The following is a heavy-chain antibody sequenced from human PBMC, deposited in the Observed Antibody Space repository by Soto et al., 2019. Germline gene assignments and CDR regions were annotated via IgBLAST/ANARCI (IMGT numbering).Heavy chain of an antibody. CDR1: GYTFTSYD. J-gene: IGHJ6*03. Sequence: GASVKVSCKASGYTFTSYDINWVRQATGQGLEWMGWMNPNSGNTGYAQKFQGRVTMTRNTSISTAYMELSSLRSEDTAVYYCAXVAGSRTTVTPRGYYYYMDVWGKGTTVTVSS. V-gene: IGHV1-8*01. CDR2: MNPNSGNT. CDR3: AXVAGSRTTVTPRGYYYYMDV. D-gene: IGHD4-17*01.